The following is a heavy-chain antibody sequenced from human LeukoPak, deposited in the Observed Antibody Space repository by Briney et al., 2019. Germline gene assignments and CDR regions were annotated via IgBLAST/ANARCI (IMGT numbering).Heavy chain of an antibody. CDR2: ISYDGSNK. Sequence: GGSLRLSCAASGFTFSSYGMHWVRQAPGKGLEWVAVISYDGSNKYYADSVKGRFTISRDNSKNTLYLQMNSLRAEDTAVYYCARDIRGGSTYYYYGMDVWGQGTTVTVSS. CDR1: GFTFSSYG. V-gene: IGHV3-30*03. CDR3: ARDIRGGSTYYYYGMDV. D-gene: IGHD2-15*01. J-gene: IGHJ6*02.